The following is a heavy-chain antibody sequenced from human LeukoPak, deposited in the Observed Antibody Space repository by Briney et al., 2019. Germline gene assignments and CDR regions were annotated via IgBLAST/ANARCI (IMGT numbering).Heavy chain of an antibody. D-gene: IGHD4-17*01. CDR2: IRYDGSNK. CDR3: ARSRRDYGDYEY. V-gene: IGHV3-30*02. CDR1: GFTFSSYG. J-gene: IGHJ4*02. Sequence: PGGSLRLSCAASGFTFSSYGMHWVRQAPGKGLERVAFIRYDGSNKYYADSVKGRFTISRDNSKNTLYLQMNSLRAEDTAVYYCARSRRDYGDYEYWGQGTLVTVSS.